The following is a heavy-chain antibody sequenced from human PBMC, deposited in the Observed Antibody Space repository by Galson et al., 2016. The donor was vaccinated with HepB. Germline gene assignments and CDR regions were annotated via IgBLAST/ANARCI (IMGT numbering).Heavy chain of an antibody. V-gene: IGHV4-59*01. CDR2: IYHSGRT. CDR1: GGSFSGYF. D-gene: IGHD4-23*01. J-gene: IGHJ4*02. CDR3: ARADGGFPIFDY. Sequence: SETLSLTCTVSGGSFSGYFWSWIRQPPGKGLEWIGYIYHSGRTHYNPSPNSRVTISVDTSRNQFSLKLNPVTAADTAGYYCARADGGFPIFDYWGQGTLVTVSS.